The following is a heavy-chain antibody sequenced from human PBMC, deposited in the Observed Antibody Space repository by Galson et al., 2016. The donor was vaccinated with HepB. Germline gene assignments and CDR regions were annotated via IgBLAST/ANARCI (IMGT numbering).Heavy chain of an antibody. CDR2: IWHDGSNE. J-gene: IGHJ6*02. CDR3: AKDPSSGWYKYYHGMDV. Sequence: SLRLSCAASGFSFNSYGMHWVRQTPDKGLEWVAFIWHDGSNEYYADSVKGRFTISRDNSKNTLYLQMNSLRAEETAVYHCAKDPSSGWYKYYHGMDVWGQGTTVTVSS. D-gene: IGHD6-19*01. V-gene: IGHV3-33*06. CDR1: GFSFNSYG.